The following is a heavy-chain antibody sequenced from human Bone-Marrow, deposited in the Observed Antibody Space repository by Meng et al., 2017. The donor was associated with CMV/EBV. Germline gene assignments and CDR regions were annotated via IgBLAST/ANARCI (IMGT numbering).Heavy chain of an antibody. J-gene: IGHJ4*02. CDR3: AKASQHDYRCFDY. D-gene: IGHD4-11*01. V-gene: IGHV3-30*02. Sequence: GESLKISCAASGFTFSSYAMSWVRQAPGKGLEWVTFIQYDGSNKYYADSVKGRFTISRDNSKSTLYLQMNSLRAEDTAVYYCAKASQHDYRCFDYWDQGTLVTASS. CDR1: GFTFSSYA. CDR2: IQYDGSNK.